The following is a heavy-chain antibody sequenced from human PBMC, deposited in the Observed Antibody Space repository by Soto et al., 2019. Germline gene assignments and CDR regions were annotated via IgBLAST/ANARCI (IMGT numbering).Heavy chain of an antibody. D-gene: IGHD1-26*01. V-gene: IGHV3-74*01. J-gene: IGHJ4*02. CDR2: ISTDGSSI. Sequence: GGSLRLSCAASGFTFSSYWMHWVRQAPGNGLVWVSRISTDGSSITYADSVKGRFTISRDNAKNTLSLQMNSLRAEDTAVYYYARGSTSQSGLLAYWGQGTQVTVSS. CDR3: ARGSTSQSGLLAY. CDR1: GFTFSSYW.